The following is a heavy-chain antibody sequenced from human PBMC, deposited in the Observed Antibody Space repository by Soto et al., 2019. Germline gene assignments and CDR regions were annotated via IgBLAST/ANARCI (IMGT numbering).Heavy chain of an antibody. J-gene: IGHJ5*02. CDR1: GFPFSTSN. D-gene: IGHD3-16*01. V-gene: IGHV3-21*01. Sequence: EVQLVESGGGLVNPGGSLRLSCVVSGFPFSTSNMNWVRQAPGKGLEWVSFISRSSTYIYYADSVKGRFTISRDDAENSLVLQMNSLRAEYTAVYYCARGVLPISSTSWFVHWGQGTLVTVSS. CDR2: ISRSSTYI. CDR3: ARGVLPISSTSWFVH.